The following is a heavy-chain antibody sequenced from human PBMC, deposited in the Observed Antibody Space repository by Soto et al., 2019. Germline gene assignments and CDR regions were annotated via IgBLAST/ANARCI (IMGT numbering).Heavy chain of an antibody. Sequence: GGSLRLSCSASGSTFSSYAMHWVRQAPGKGLEYVSAVSSNGGSTYYADSVKGRFTISRDNSKNTLYLQMSSLRAEDTAVYYCVKEEGYSYGFRYFDYWGQGTLVTVSS. CDR1: GSTFSSYA. J-gene: IGHJ4*02. CDR3: VKEEGYSYGFRYFDY. D-gene: IGHD5-18*01. V-gene: IGHV3-64D*06. CDR2: VSSNGGST.